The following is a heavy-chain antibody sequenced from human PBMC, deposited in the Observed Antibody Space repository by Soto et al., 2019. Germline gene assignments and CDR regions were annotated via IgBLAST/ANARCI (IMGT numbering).Heavy chain of an antibody. D-gene: IGHD2-21*02. CDR2: VYYSGTT. Sequence: SETLSLTCTVSGGSLSNYYWSWIRQPPGKGLEWIGYVYYSGTTNYNPSLTSRVTMSVDTSKNQFSLKLSSVTAADTAVYYCARVTRPVVTPAYFDYWGQGTLVTVSS. J-gene: IGHJ4*02. V-gene: IGHV4-59*12. CDR3: ARVTRPVVTPAYFDY. CDR1: GGSLSNYY.